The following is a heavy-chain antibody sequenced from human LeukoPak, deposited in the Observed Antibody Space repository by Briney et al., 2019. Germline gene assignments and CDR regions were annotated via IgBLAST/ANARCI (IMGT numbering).Heavy chain of an antibody. CDR1: GGSFSGYY. V-gene: IGHV4-34*01. D-gene: IGHD2-8*01. J-gene: IGHJ4*02. Sequence: SETLSLTCAVYGGSFSGYYWSWIRQPPGKGLEWIGEINHSGSTNYNPSLKSRVTISVDTSKNQFSLKLSSVTAADTAVYYCAKHQGYCTNGVCYIGGNYFDYWGQGTLVTVSS. CDR2: INHSGST. CDR3: AKHQGYCTNGVCYIGGNYFDY.